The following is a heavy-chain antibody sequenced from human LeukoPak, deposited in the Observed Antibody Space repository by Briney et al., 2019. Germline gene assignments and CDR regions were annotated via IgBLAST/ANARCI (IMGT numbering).Heavy chain of an antibody. J-gene: IGHJ2*01. D-gene: IGHD5-12*01. Sequence: GGSLRLSCAASGFTFSSYSMNWVRQAPGKGLEWVSSISSSSSYIYYADSVKGRFTISRDNAKNSLYLQMNSLRAEDTAVYYCARDFRRGLRVYWYFDLWGRGTLVTVSS. CDR2: ISSSSSYI. CDR3: ARDFRRGLRVYWYFDL. CDR1: GFTFSSYS. V-gene: IGHV3-21*01.